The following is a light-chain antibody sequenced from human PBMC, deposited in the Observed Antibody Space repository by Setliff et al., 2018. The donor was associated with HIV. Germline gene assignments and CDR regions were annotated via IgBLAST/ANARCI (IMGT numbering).Light chain of an antibody. CDR3: CSFAGSSTYV. J-gene: IGLJ1*01. CDR1: SSDVGSYNL. V-gene: IGLV2-23*02. CDR2: EVS. Sequence: QSALAQPASVSGSPGQSITLSCTGTSSDVGSYNLVSWYQHHPGKAPKLMIYEVSKRPSGVSNRFSGSKSGNTASLTISGLQAEDEADYYCCSFAGSSTYVFGTGTKVNVL.